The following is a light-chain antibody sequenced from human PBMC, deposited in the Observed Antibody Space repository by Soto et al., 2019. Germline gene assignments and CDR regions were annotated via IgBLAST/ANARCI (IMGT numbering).Light chain of an antibody. CDR1: QSVSSK. J-gene: IGKJ4*01. CDR2: DAS. V-gene: IGKV3-15*01. Sequence: EIVMTQSPATLSVSPGERATLSCRASQSVSSKLAWYQQKPGQAPRLLMFDASIRATGIPARFSGSGSGTQFALTISSLQSEDSTVYYCQQYNNWPLTFGGGTKVEIK. CDR3: QQYNNWPLT.